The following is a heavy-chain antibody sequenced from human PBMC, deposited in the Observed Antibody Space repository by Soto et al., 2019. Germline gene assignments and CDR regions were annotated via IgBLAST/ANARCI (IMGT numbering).Heavy chain of an antibody. CDR1: GFTFSTYW. D-gene: IGHD3-3*02. V-gene: IGHV3-74*01. CDR3: ATVATHSYNWVDP. Sequence: EVHLVESGGGLVQPGGSLRLSCAASGFTFSTYWMHWVRQAPGKGLVWVSRINADGTTPTYADSVKGRFTISRDNAKNTLYLQMNSLRAEDTAVYFCATVATHSYNWVDPWGQGTLVTISS. CDR2: INADGTTP. J-gene: IGHJ5*02.